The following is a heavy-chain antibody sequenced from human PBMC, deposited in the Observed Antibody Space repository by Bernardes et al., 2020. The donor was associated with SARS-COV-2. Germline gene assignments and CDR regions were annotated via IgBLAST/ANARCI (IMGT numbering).Heavy chain of an antibody. CDR1: GGSISSYY. J-gene: IGHJ4*02. CDR3: ARDTTYYDFWSGYYTLGYFDY. V-gene: IGHV4-59*01. CDR2: IYYSGST. Sequence: SETLSLTCTVSGGSISSYYWSWIRQPPGKGLEWIGYIYYSGSTNYNPSLKSRVTISVDTSKNQFSLKLSSVTAADTAVYYCARDTTYYDFWSGYYTLGYFDYWGQGTLVTVSS. D-gene: IGHD3-3*01.